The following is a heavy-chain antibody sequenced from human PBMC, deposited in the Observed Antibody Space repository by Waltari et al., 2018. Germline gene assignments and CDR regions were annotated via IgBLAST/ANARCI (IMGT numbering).Heavy chain of an antibody. Sequence: QVQLVQSGAEGKKPGSSVKVSCKASGCTFSSYAISWVRQAPGQGLEWMGGIIPILGIANYAQKLQGRVTITADKSTSTAYMGLSSLRSEDTAVYYCAGAVQGVILYWGQGTLVTVSS. CDR2: IIPILGIA. J-gene: IGHJ4*02. CDR1: GCTFSSYA. V-gene: IGHV1-69*10. D-gene: IGHD3-10*01. CDR3: AGAVQGVILY.